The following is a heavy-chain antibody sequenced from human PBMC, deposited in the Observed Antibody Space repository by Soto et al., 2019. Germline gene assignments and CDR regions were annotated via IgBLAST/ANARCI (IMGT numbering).Heavy chain of an antibody. D-gene: IGHD3-22*01. Sequence: QVQLVESGGGVVQPGRSLRLSCAASGFTFSSYGRHWVRQAPGKGLEWVAVIWYDGSNKYYADSVKGRFTISRDNSKNTLYLQMNSLRAEDTAVYYCARDTTMSYGMDVWGQGTTVTVSS. J-gene: IGHJ6*02. V-gene: IGHV3-33*01. CDR1: GFTFSSYG. CDR2: IWYDGSNK. CDR3: ARDTTMSYGMDV.